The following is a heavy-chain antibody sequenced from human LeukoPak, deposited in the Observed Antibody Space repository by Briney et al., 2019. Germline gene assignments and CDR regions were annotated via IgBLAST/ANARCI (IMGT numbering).Heavy chain of an antibody. CDR2: IKQDGSEK. CDR1: GFTLSNFW. J-gene: IGHJ4*02. D-gene: IGHD5-12*01. Sequence: GGTLRLSCAVSGFTLSNFWMAWVRQAPGKGLEWVANIKQDGSEKYYADSVKGRFTISRDNAKNSLYLQMNTLRVEDTAVYYCAQGGATISDYWGQGTLVTVSS. CDR3: AQGGATISDY. V-gene: IGHV3-7*01.